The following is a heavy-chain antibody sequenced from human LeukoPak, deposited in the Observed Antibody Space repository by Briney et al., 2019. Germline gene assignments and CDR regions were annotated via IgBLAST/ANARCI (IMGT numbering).Heavy chain of an antibody. CDR1: GDSVSSNSAA. CDR3: ARDSYASGNYHTQGWDY. V-gene: IGHV6-1*01. Sequence: QTLSLTCAISGDSVSSNSAASSWIRQYPSRGLEWQVRTYYRSKWFTDYSRSVKSRITINPDTSKNQFSLQLNSVTPEDTAVYYCARDSYASGNYHTQGWDYWGQGTLVTVSS. D-gene: IGHD3-10*01. J-gene: IGHJ4*02. CDR2: TYYRSKWFT.